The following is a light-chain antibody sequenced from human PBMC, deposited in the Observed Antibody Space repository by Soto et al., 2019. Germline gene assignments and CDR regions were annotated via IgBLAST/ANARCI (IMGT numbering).Light chain of an antibody. CDR1: QSISSW. J-gene: IGKJ1*01. Sequence: DIQMTQSPSTLSASVGDRVTITCRASQSISSWLGCYQQKPGKAPKLLIYKASSLESGVPSRFSGSGSGTEFTLTISSLQPDDFATYYCQQYNSYRRTFGQGTKVEIK. CDR3: QQYNSYRRT. V-gene: IGKV1-5*03. CDR2: KAS.